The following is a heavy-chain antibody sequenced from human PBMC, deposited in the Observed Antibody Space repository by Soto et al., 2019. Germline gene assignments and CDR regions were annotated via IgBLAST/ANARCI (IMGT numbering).Heavy chain of an antibody. V-gene: IGHV3-30-3*01. CDR1: GFTFSSYA. D-gene: IGHD1-26*01. Sequence: LRLSCAASGFTFSSYAMHWVRQAPGKGLEWVAVISYDGSNKYYADSVKGRFTISRDNSKNTLYLQMNSLRAEDTAVYYCARDRWEQYYYYGMDVWGQGTTVTVSS. CDR3: ARDRWEQYYYYGMDV. J-gene: IGHJ6*02. CDR2: ISYDGSNK.